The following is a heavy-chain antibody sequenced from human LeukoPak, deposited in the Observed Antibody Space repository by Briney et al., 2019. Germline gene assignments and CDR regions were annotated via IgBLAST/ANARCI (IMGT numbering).Heavy chain of an antibody. Sequence: GGSLRLSCADSGVTFSSYCMHWPHQAQGKGLVWVSRINSDGSSTSYADSVKGRFTISRDNAKNTLYLQMNSLRAEDTAVYYCARAGYSSSWYGLWGQGTLVTVSS. V-gene: IGHV3-74*01. J-gene: IGHJ5*02. CDR1: GVTFSSYC. CDR3: ARAGYSSSWYGL. CDR2: INSDGSST. D-gene: IGHD6-13*01.